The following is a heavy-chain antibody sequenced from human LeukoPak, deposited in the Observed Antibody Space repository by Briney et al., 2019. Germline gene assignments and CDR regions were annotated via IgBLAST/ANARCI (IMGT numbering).Heavy chain of an antibody. V-gene: IGHV3-9*03. D-gene: IGHD6-6*01. J-gene: IGHJ3*02. Sequence: VGSLRLSCAASGFTFDDYAMHWVRQAPGKGLEWVSGISWNSGSIGYADSVKGRFTISRDNAKNSLYLQMNSLRAEDMALYYCAKGSSIAARRRAFDIWGQGTMVTVSS. CDR3: AKGSSIAARRRAFDI. CDR1: GFTFDDYA. CDR2: ISWNSGSI.